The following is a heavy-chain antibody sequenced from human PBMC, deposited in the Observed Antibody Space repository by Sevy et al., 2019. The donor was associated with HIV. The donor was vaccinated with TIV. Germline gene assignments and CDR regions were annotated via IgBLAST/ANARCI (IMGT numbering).Heavy chain of an antibody. Sequence: SETLSLTCSVSGGSISSHYWSWIRQPAGEGLEWIGRIDTSGGTNYNPSLKTRVTMSIDTSKNQFSLRLRSVIAADTAVYYCARYNFWSGHYDYFDYWGPGALVTVSS. CDR3: ARYNFWSGHYDYFDY. CDR1: GGSISSHY. V-gene: IGHV4-4*07. CDR2: IDTSGGT. D-gene: IGHD3-3*01. J-gene: IGHJ4*02.